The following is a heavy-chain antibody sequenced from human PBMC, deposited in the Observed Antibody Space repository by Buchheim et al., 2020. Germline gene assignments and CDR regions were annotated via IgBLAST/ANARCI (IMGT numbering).Heavy chain of an antibody. V-gene: IGHV3-23*01. CDR1: GFTFSSYA. D-gene: IGHD5-18*01. CDR3: ARGNVDTAMAPFQYFDY. Sequence: EVQLLESGGGLVQPGGSLRLSCAASGFTFSSYAMSWVRQAPGKGLEWVSAISGNGGSTYYADSVKGRFTISRDNCKNTLYLQMNSLRAEDTAVYYCARGNVDTAMAPFQYFDYWGQGTL. CDR2: ISGNGGST. J-gene: IGHJ4*02.